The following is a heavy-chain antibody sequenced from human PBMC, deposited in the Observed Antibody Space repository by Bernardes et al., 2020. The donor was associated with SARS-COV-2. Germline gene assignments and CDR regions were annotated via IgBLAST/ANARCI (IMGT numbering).Heavy chain of an antibody. V-gene: IGHV3-7*03. CDR2: INEDGNEI. Sequence: GGSLRLSCAASGFTFSRYWMTWVRQAPGKGLEWVANINEDGNEIYYVDSVKGRFTISRDNAKNSLYLQMDSLRAEDTAVYHCARTKVSAAGGSTFDYWGQGTLVTVSS. J-gene: IGHJ4*02. CDR1: GFTFSRYW. CDR3: ARTKVSAAGGSTFDY. D-gene: IGHD6-13*01.